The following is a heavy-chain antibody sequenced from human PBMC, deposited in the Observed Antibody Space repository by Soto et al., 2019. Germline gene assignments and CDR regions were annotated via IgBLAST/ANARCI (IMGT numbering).Heavy chain of an antibody. CDR1: GFTFSSYA. V-gene: IGHV3-33*06. D-gene: IGHD6-13*01. CDR3: AKEGRVGYSTRIFRRDNWSDP. J-gene: IGHJ5*02. CDR2: ILYDGSNQ. Sequence: QVQLVESGGGVVQPGRSLRLCCAASGFTFSSYAMHWVRQAPGKGLEWVAAILYDGSNQYYADAVKGRFTISRDNSKNTLYLQMNSLRVEDTAVYYCAKEGRVGYSTRIFRRDNWSDPRGQGTPVTVSS.